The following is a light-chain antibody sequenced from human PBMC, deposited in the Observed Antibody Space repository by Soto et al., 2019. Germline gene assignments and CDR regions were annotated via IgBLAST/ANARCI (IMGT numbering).Light chain of an antibody. CDR1: SSDVGSYNL. CDR3: CAFVRSNALL. Sequence: QSVLTQPASVSGPPGQSITISCTGTSSDVGSYNLVSWYQHHPGKAPKFIIYEDNKRPSGVSNRFSGSKSGNTASLTISGLQAEDEADYYCCAFVRSNALLFGGGTQLTVL. J-gene: IGLJ2*01. CDR2: EDN. V-gene: IGLV2-23*01.